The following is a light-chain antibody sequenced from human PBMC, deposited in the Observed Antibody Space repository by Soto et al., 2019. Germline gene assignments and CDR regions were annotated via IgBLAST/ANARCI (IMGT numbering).Light chain of an antibody. V-gene: IGKV3-11*01. CDR2: EAS. Sequence: EIVFTQSAATLSLSRGERASLSSRFCQSVSRYLAWYRLKPGYAPRLVIYEASTWASRIPARLSVSVSGSDCTLTISNLVPEEFAVYYCQQRSYWRPNTFSQGTRLEI. CDR3: QQRSYWRPNT. J-gene: IGKJ5*01. CDR1: QSVSRY.